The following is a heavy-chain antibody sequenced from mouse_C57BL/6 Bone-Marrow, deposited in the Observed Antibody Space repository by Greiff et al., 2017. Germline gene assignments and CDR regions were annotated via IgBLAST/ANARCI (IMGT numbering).Heavy chain of an antibody. CDR1: GYTFTSYG. Sequence: VQLQQSGAELARPGASVKLSCKASGYTFTSYGISWVKQRPGQGLEWIGEIYPRSGNTYYNEKFKGKATLTADKSSSTEYLELRSLTSEDSAVYFCARGGTVVAPYWYFDVWGTGTTVTVSS. CDR2: IYPRSGNT. J-gene: IGHJ1*03. D-gene: IGHD1-1*01. CDR3: ARGGTVVAPYWYFDV. V-gene: IGHV1-81*01.